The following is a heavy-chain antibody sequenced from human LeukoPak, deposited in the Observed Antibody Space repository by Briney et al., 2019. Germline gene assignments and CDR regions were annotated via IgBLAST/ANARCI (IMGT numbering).Heavy chain of an antibody. Sequence: MXWVRXPPGKGLEWVSAISGSGGSTYYAASVKGRFTISRDNSKNTLYLQMHSLRAEDTAVYYCAKDQAVAGTFDYWGQGTLVTVSS. CDR3: AKDQAVAGTFDY. J-gene: IGHJ4*02. D-gene: IGHD6-19*01. V-gene: IGHV3-23*01. CDR2: ISGSGGST.